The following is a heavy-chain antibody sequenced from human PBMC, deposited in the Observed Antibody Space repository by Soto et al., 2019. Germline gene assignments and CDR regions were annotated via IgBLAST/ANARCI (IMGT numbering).Heavy chain of an antibody. J-gene: IGHJ3*02. D-gene: IGHD3-10*01. Sequence: QVQLVESGGGVVQPGRSLRLSCTASGFTFSSYGMHWVRQAPDKGLEWVAVISYDGSNEYYADSVRGRFTISRDNSKNTLYLQMNALIPEDTAVYHCEKEDRAAASCTFDTWGQGTMVTVSS. CDR1: GFTFSSYG. V-gene: IGHV3-30*18. CDR3: EKEDRAAASCTFDT. CDR2: ISYDGSNE.